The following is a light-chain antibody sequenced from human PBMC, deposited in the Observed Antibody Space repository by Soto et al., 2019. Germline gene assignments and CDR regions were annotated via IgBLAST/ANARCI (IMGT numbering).Light chain of an antibody. CDR3: QQSDSIPFT. CDR2: AAS. CDR1: QTVSSS. Sequence: DIQMTQSPSSLSASVGDRVTITCRASQTVSSSLNWYQQTPGKAPRLLIYAASSLQSGVPSRFSGSGSGTDFTLTISSLQPEDSASYFCQQSDSIPFTFGQGTKLEIK. V-gene: IGKV1-39*01. J-gene: IGKJ2*01.